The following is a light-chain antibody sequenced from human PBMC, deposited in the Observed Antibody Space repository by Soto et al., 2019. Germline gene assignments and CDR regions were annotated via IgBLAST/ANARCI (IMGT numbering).Light chain of an antibody. CDR1: QSVRSIY. V-gene: IGKV3-20*01. CDR2: GAS. CDR3: QQYGSSPRT. J-gene: IGKJ2*01. Sequence: EIVLTQSPGTLSLSPGERATLSCRASQSVRSIYLAWYQQKPGQAPRLLIYGASSRATAIPDRFSGSGSGTDFTLTISRLEPEDFAVYYCQQYGSSPRTFGQGTKLEIK.